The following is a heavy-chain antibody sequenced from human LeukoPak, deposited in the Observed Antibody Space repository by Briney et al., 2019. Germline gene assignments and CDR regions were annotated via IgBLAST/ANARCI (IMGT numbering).Heavy chain of an antibody. CDR3: ARVRSPPEDNSNYRPVDY. CDR2: MNQDETET. Sequence: GGSLRLSCTVSAFSFSNYWMSWVRHAPGKGLEWMANMNQDETETNYVDSVKGRFIISRDNAKNSLFLRMNSLRVEDTAMYYCARVRSPPEDNSNYRPVDYWGQGILVTVSS. V-gene: IGHV3-7*03. CDR1: AFSFSNYW. D-gene: IGHD1-1*01. J-gene: IGHJ4*02.